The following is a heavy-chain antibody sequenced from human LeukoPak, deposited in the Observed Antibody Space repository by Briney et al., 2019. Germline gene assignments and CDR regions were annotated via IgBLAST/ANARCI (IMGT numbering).Heavy chain of an antibody. V-gene: IGHV1-18*01. CDR1: GYTFTSYG. CDR3: ARAPYWELKGGIDY. Sequence: ASVKVSCTASGYTFTSYGISWVRQAPGQGLEWMGWISAYNGNTNYAQKLQGRVTMTTDTFTSTAYMELRSLRSDDTAVYYCARAPYWELKGGIDYWGQGTLVTVSS. CDR2: ISAYNGNT. D-gene: IGHD1-26*01. J-gene: IGHJ4*02.